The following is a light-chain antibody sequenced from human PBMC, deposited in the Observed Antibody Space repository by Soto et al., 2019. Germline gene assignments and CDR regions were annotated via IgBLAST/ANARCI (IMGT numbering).Light chain of an antibody. Sequence: IQLTQSPSSLSASVGDRVTITCRASQGISSALAWYQQKPGKAPKLLIYAASNLQSGVPSRFSGSGSGTDFTLTISSLQPEDFATYFCQQSYSTPPWTFGQGTKVDIK. CDR2: AAS. CDR3: QQSYSTPPWT. J-gene: IGKJ1*01. V-gene: IGKV1-39*01. CDR1: QGISSA.